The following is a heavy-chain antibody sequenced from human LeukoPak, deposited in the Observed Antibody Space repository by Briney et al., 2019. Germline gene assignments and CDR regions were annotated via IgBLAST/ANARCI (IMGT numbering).Heavy chain of an antibody. J-gene: IGHJ4*02. V-gene: IGHV3-23*01. CDR3: AKDGGWMAARPNYFDY. Sequence: GGSLRLTCAGSGFTFRSYAMSWVRQSPVKGLEWVSAISDSGDGTYYADSVKARFTISRDNSKNTVYLEMSSLRAEDTAVYYCAKDGGWMAARPNYFDYWGQGTLVTVSS. CDR2: ISDSGDGT. D-gene: IGHD6-6*01. CDR1: GFTFRSYA.